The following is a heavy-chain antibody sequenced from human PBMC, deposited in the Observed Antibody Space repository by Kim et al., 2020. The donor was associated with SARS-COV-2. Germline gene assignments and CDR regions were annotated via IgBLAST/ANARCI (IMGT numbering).Heavy chain of an antibody. J-gene: IGHJ5*02. V-gene: IGHV4-39*01. CDR1: GGSISSSSYY. Sequence: SETLSLTCTVSGGSISSSSYYWGWIRQPPGKGLEWIGSIYYSGSTYYNPSLKSRVTISVDTSKNQFSLKLSSVTAADTAVYYCARLLTMIVVVISPWFDPWGQGTLVTVSS. CDR2: IYYSGST. D-gene: IGHD3-22*01. CDR3: ARLLTMIVVVISPWFDP.